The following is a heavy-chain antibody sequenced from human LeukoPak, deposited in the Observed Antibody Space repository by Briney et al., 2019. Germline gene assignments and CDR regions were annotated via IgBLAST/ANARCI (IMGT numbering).Heavy chain of an antibody. D-gene: IGHD2-2*01. V-gene: IGHV3-48*01. CDR2: ISSSSSTI. CDR1: GFTFSSYS. CDR3: ARSYQDIVVVPAAMAF. Sequence: GGSLRLSCAASGFTFSSYSMNWVRQAPGKGLEWVSYISSSSSTIYYADSVKGRFTISRDNAKNSLYLQMNSLRAEDTAVYYCARSYQDIVVVPAAMAFWGQGTLVTVSS. J-gene: IGHJ4*02.